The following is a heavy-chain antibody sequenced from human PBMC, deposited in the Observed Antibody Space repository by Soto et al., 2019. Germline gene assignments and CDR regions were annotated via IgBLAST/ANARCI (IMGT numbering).Heavy chain of an antibody. V-gene: IGHV4-30-4*01. D-gene: IGHD2-2*01. CDR3: ARGSTIYGLDV. J-gene: IGHJ6*02. CDR1: DDSFSNDDYY. Sequence: SETLSLTCTVPDDSFSNDDYYWTWIRQPPGKGLEWIGYISHSGSSFSNPSLRSLVSMSVDMSKNQFSLKVRSVTAADTAVYYCARGSTIYGLDVWGQGTTVTVSS. CDR2: ISHSGSS.